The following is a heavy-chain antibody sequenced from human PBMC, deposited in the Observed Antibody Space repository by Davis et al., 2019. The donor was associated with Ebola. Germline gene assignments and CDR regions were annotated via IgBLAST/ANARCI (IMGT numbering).Heavy chain of an antibody. CDR3: ARGLGLRVPTRGGFGY. J-gene: IGHJ4*02. Sequence: ASVKVSCKASGYTFTSYDINWVRQATGQGLEWMGWMNPNSGNTGHAQKFQGRVTMTRNTSISTAYMELSSLRSEDTAVYYCARGLGLRVPTRGGFGYWGQGTLVTVSS. V-gene: IGHV1-8*01. D-gene: IGHD5-12*01. CDR1: GYTFTSYD. CDR2: MNPNSGNT.